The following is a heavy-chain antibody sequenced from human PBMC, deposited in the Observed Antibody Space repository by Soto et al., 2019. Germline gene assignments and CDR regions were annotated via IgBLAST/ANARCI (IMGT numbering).Heavy chain of an antibody. CDR3: ARVVPGAEAWFGP. V-gene: IGHV1-18*01. D-gene: IGHD2-2*01. CDR1: GYTFSNYG. J-gene: IGHJ5*02. CDR2: ISLYSDGT. Sequence: QVQLVQSGGEVKRPGASVKVSCKTSGYTFSNYGITWVRQAPRQPLEWLGWISLYSDGTNYAQKFQVRVSMTTDTSTPTADMELRSLRSDDTAVYYGARVVPGAEAWFGPWGQGTLVTVSS.